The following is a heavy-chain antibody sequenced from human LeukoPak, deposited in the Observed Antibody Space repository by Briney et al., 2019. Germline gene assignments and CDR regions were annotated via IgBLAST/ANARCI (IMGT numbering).Heavy chain of an antibody. CDR1: GGSISSSNW. J-gene: IGHJ6*02. CDR3: ARGGRGYCSSTSCYRRGLDV. CDR2: IYHSGST. D-gene: IGHD2-2*02. Sequence: SETLSLTCAVSGGSISSSNWWSWVRQPPGKGLEWIGEIYHSGSTNYNPSLKSRVTISVDTSKNQFSLKLSSVTAADAAVYYCARGGRGYCSSTSCYRRGLDVWGQGTTVTVSS. V-gene: IGHV4-4*02.